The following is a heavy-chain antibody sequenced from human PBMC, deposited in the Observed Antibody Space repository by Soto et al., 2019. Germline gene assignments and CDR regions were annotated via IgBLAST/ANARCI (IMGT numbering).Heavy chain of an antibody. V-gene: IGHV4-59*01. J-gene: IGHJ4*02. CDR1: GGSISSYY. CDR3: ARVEWFGESGFDY. Sequence: SETLSLTCTVSGGSISSYYWSSNRQPPGKGLEWIGYIYYTGYTNYNPSLKSRVTISVDTSKNQFSLNVSSVTAADTAVYYCARVEWFGESGFDYWGQGTLVTVS. CDR2: IYYTGYT. D-gene: IGHD3-10*01.